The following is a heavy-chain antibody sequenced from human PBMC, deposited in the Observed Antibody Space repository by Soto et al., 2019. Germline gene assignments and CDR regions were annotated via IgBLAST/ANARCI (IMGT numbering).Heavy chain of an antibody. D-gene: IGHD2-8*02. CDR1: GGSFSGYY. CDR3: ARDKITGLFDY. V-gene: IGHV4-34*01. Sequence: QVQLQQWGAGLLKPSETLSLTCAVYGGSFSGYYWTWIRQPPGTGLEWIGEINHSGSTNYNPSLTSRVALSVDTSRNPFSLQLTSVTAADTAVYYCARDKITGLFDYWGQGTLVTVSS. CDR2: INHSGST. J-gene: IGHJ4*02.